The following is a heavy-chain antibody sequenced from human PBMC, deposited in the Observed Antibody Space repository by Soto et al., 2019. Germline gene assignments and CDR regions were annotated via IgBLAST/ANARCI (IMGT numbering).Heavy chain of an antibody. CDR1: GYTFTSYG. V-gene: IGHV1-18*01. CDR3: ARVVGALGHWFDP. Sequence: QVQLVQSGGEVKKPGASVKVSCKASGYTFTSYGIIWVRQAPGQGLEWMGRISAYNGNTNYAQKIQGRVTMTTDTSTSTAYMEQRLLRSDDTAVYYSARVVGALGHWFDPWGKGTLVTVSS. CDR2: ISAYNGNT. J-gene: IGHJ5*02. D-gene: IGHD1-26*01.